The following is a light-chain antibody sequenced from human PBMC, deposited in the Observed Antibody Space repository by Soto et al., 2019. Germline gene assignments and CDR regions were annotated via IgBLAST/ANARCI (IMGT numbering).Light chain of an antibody. J-gene: IGKJ2*01. CDR2: GAS. CDR1: QSVNSNY. CDR3: QQYGTSLYT. V-gene: IGKV3-20*01. Sequence: EIVLTQSPGTLSLSPGERATLSCGASQSVNSNYLAWYQHKPGQAPRLLIYGASSRATGIPDRFSGSGSGTDFTLTISRLEPEDFALYYCQQYGTSLYTFGQGTKLEIK.